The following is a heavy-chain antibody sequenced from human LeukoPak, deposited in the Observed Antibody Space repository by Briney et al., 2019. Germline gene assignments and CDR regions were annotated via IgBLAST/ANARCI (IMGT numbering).Heavy chain of an antibody. J-gene: IGHJ4*02. D-gene: IGHD2-2*01. CDR3: EREPIGVVPAAIHC. CDR1: GGTFSSYA. V-gene: IGHV1-69*05. CDR2: IIPIFGTA. Sequence: SVKVSCKASGGTFSSYAISWVRQAPGQGLEWMGRIIPIFGTANYAQKFQGRVTITTDESTSTAYMELSSLRSEDTAVYYCEREPIGVVPAAIHCWGQGTLVTVSS.